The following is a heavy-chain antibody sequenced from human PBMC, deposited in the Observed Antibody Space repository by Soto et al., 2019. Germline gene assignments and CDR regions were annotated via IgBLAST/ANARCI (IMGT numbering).Heavy chain of an antibody. CDR1: GYSFTSYW. Sequence: GESLKISCKGSGYSFTSYWIGWVRQMSGKGLEWMGIIYPGDSDTRYSPSFQGQVTISADKSISTAYLQWSSLKASDTAMYYCARAEGEGVAGIKGVGYWGQGPLVTVYS. V-gene: IGHV5-51*01. CDR2: IYPGDSDT. J-gene: IGHJ4*02. CDR3: ARAEGEGVAGIKGVGY. D-gene: IGHD6-19*01.